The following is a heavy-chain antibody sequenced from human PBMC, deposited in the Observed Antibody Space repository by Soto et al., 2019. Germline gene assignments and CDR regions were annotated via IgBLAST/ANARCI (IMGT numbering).Heavy chain of an antibody. V-gene: IGHV3-48*01. CDR1: GFTFSSYS. Sequence: EVQLVESGGGLVQPGGSLRLSFAASGFTFSSYSMNWVRQAPGKGLEWVSYISSSSSTIYYADSVKGRFTISRDNAKNSLYLQMTSLRAEDTAVYYCAREYYDSSGYSADFDYWGQGTLVTVSS. CDR3: AREYYDSSGYSADFDY. J-gene: IGHJ4*02. D-gene: IGHD3-22*01. CDR2: ISSSSSTI.